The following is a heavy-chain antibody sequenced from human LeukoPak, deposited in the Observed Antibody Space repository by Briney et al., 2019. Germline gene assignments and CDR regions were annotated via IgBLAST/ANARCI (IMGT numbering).Heavy chain of an antibody. CDR2: IYYSGST. D-gene: IGHD2-8*01. CDR3: ARNRPYCTNGVCYMRDYYYYYMDV. CDR1: GGSISSSSYY. V-gene: IGHV4-39*07. J-gene: IGHJ6*03. Sequence: SETLSLTCTVSGGSISSSSYYWGWIRQPPGKGLEWIGSIYYSGSTYYNPSLKSRVTISVDTSKNQFSLQLSSVPAADTAVYYCARNRPYCTNGVCYMRDYYYYYMDVWGKGTTVTVSS.